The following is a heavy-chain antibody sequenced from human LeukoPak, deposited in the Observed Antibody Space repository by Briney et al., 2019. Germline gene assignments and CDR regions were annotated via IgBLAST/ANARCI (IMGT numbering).Heavy chain of an antibody. CDR1: GYTFTSYG. CDR3: ARVSHDYGDYVRQYFDY. J-gene: IGHJ4*02. V-gene: IGHV1-46*01. Sequence: ASVKVSCKASGYTFTSYGISWVRQAPGQGLEWMGVINPSGGGTNYAQMFQGRVTMTRDTSTSTVYMELSSLRSEDTAVYYCARVSHDYGDYVRQYFDYWGQGALVTVSS. D-gene: IGHD4-17*01. CDR2: INPSGGGT.